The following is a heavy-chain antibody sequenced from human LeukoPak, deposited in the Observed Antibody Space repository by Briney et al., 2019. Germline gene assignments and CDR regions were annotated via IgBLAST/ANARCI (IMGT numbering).Heavy chain of an antibody. CDR1: GGSISSSSYY. D-gene: IGHD3-9*01. J-gene: IGHJ6*02. V-gene: IGHV4-39*07. CDR2: IYYSGST. CDR3: ARDPRYFDWLTPGGYCYYGMDV. Sequence: PSETLSLTCTVSGGSISSSSYYWGWIRQPPGKGLEWIGSIYYSGSTYYNPSLKSRVTISVDTSKNQFSLKLSSVTAADTAVYYCARDPRYFDWLTPGGYCYYGMDVWGQGTTVTVSS.